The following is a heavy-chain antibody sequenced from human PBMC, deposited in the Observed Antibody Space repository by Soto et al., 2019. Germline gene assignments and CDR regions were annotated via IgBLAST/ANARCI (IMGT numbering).Heavy chain of an antibody. CDR1: GGSISSGGYS. CDR3: AAGGGLPRYY. CDR2: IYHSGST. V-gene: IGHV4-30-2*01. D-gene: IGHD5-12*01. Sequence: QLQLQESGSGLVKPSQTLSLTCAVSGGSISSGGYSWSWIRQPPGKGLEWIGYIYHSGSTYYNPSLKSRLTISVDRAKNQFSLTLSSVTAPDTAVYYCAAGGGLPRYYWGQGTLVTVSS. J-gene: IGHJ4*02.